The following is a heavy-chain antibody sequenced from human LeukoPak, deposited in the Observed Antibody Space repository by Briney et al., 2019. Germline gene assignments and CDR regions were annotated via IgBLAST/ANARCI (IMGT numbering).Heavy chain of an antibody. Sequence: PGGSLRLSCAASGFTFSDYWMHWVRQAPGKGLVWVSRVNRDGSSTSYADSVKGRFTISRDNAKNTLSLQMNSLRAEDTAVYYCAREYYYGSGSPRTHYYYGMDVWGQGTTVTVSS. D-gene: IGHD3-10*01. CDR2: VNRDGSST. J-gene: IGHJ6*02. V-gene: IGHV3-74*01. CDR1: GFTFSDYW. CDR3: AREYYYGSGSPRTHYYYGMDV.